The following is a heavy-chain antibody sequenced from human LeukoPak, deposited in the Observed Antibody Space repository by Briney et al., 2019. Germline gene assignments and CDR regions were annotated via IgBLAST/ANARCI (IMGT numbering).Heavy chain of an antibody. J-gene: IGHJ4*02. D-gene: IGHD3-10*01. Sequence: SGGSLRLSCVASGFTFSSYAMGWVRQAPGKGLEWVSAISGSGVTTHYAGSVKGRFTISRDNSKNTLYLQMNSLRAEDTAVYYCAKGHYGSGSYYWERAKLDFDYWGQGTLVTVSS. CDR2: ISGSGVTT. V-gene: IGHV3-23*01. CDR3: AKGHYGSGSYYWERAKLDFDY. CDR1: GFTFSSYA.